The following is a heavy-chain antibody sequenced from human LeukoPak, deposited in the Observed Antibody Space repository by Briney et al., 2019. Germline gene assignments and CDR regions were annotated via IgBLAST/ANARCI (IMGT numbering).Heavy chain of an antibody. CDR1: GFTFSSYG. CDR2: ISGSGGST. Sequence: PGGSLRLSCAASGFTFSSYGMSWVRQAPRKGLEWVSAISGSGGSTYYADSVKGRFTISRDNSKNTLYLQMNSLRAEDTAVYYCAKDRDSSSWPIDYWGQGTLVTVSS. D-gene: IGHD6-13*01. J-gene: IGHJ4*02. CDR3: AKDRDSSSWPIDY. V-gene: IGHV3-23*01.